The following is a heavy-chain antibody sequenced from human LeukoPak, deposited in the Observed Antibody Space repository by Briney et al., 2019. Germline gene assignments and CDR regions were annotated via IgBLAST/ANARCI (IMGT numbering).Heavy chain of an antibody. CDR1: GFTVSSNY. D-gene: IGHD6-19*01. J-gene: IGHJ4*02. CDR3: AKDPGYAGWWGGFDY. Sequence: PGGSLRLSCAASGFTVSSNYMSWARQAPGKGLEWVSVIYSGGSTYYADSVKGRFTISRDNSKNTLYLQMNSLRAEDTAVYYCAKDPGYAGWWGGFDYWGQGTLVTVSS. V-gene: IGHV3-53*01. CDR2: IYSGGST.